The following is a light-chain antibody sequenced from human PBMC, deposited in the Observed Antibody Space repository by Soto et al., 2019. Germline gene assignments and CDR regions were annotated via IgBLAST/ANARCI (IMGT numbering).Light chain of an antibody. Sequence: EIVLTQSPGTLSLSPGERATLSCGASQSIDKNYLGWYQQKPGLAPRLLVYDVSVRATGIPDRFSGSGSGTDFTLTISRLEPEDFAVYYCQQYAHSPLTFGGGTKVDSK. CDR2: DVS. CDR1: QSIDKNY. V-gene: IGKV3D-20*01. CDR3: QQYAHSPLT. J-gene: IGKJ4*01.